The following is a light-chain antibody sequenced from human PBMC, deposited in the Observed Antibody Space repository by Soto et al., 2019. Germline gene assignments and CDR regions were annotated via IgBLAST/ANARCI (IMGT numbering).Light chain of an antibody. CDR3: PQYNSSRWT. V-gene: IGKV1-5*01. Sequence: GDRGTITCRASQNIGTSLAWYQQTRGKAPKLLISDASTLASGVPSRFRGSGAGTEFTRTISSLQPDDVATDYCPQYNSSRWTFGQGTQVDIK. CDR1: QNIGTS. J-gene: IGKJ1*01. CDR2: DAS.